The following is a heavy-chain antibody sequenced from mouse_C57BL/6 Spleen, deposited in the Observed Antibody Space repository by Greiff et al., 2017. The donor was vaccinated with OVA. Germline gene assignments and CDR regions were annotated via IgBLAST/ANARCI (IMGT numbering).Heavy chain of an antibody. Sequence: VKLKQSGAELVKPGASVKMSCKASGYTFTSYWITWVKQRPGQGLEWIGDIYPGSGSTNYNEKFKSKATLTVDTSSSTAYMQLSSLTSEDSAVYYCARWYDYDEGGFAYWGQGTLVTVSA. CDR1: GYTFTSYW. D-gene: IGHD2-4*01. J-gene: IGHJ3*01. CDR2: IYPGSGST. CDR3: ARWYDYDEGGFAY. V-gene: IGHV1-55*01.